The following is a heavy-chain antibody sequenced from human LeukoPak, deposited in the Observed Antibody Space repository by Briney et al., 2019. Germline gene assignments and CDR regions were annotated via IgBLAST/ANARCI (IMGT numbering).Heavy chain of an antibody. Sequence: GGSLRLSCAASGFTFRNYDMHWVRQAPGKGLEWVALITSDGTNKYYAESVMGRFTLSRDNSKNILFVQMNSLRPEDTAVYYCAKVAGGWYGQGYFDYWGRGALVTVSS. J-gene: IGHJ4*02. D-gene: IGHD6-19*01. CDR3: AKVAGGWYGQGYFDY. V-gene: IGHV3-30*18. CDR2: ITSDGTNK. CDR1: GFTFRNYD.